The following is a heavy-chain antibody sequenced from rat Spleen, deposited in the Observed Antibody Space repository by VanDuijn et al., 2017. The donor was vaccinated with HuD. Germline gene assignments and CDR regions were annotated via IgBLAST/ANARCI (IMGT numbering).Heavy chain of an antibody. J-gene: IGHJ2*01. CDR2: ITNTGGSI. V-gene: IGHV5-31*01. Sequence: EVQLVESGGGLAQPGRSLKLSCVASGFTFNNYWMTWVRQAPGKGLEWVASITNTGGSIYYSDSVKGRFTISRDNAKSTLYLQMNSLRSEDTATYYCTREWDYWGQGVMVTVSS. CDR3: TREWDY. CDR1: GFTFNNYW.